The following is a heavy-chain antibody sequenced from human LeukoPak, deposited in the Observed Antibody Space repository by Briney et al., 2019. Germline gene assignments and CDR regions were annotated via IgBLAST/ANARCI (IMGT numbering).Heavy chain of an antibody. CDR2: IYHSGTT. CDR3: ARGLLYAAYYGY. Sequence: KPSETLSLTCAVSGASISSGGYSWSWIRQPPGKGLEWIGYIYHSGTTYYNPSLKSRVSMSVDRSKNRFSLRLSSVTAADTAVYYCARGLLYAAYYGYWGQGTLVTVSS. D-gene: IGHD2-2*02. V-gene: IGHV4-30-2*01. J-gene: IGHJ4*02. CDR1: GASISSGGYS.